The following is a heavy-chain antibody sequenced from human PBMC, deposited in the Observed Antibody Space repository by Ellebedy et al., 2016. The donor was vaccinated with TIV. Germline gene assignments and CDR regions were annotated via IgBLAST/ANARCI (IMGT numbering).Heavy chain of an antibody. Sequence: GESLKISCAASGFSFSNYAMGWVRQAPGKGLEWVSIVNSFGASTYYTDSVEGRFTISRDNSQNTVSLQMSSLRGEDAALYYCAKDHPSFGWPVFESWGPGTLVSVSS. D-gene: IGHD3-9*01. CDR3: AKDHPSFGWPVFES. CDR1: GFSFSNYA. V-gene: IGHV3-23*01. CDR2: VNSFGAST. J-gene: IGHJ4*02.